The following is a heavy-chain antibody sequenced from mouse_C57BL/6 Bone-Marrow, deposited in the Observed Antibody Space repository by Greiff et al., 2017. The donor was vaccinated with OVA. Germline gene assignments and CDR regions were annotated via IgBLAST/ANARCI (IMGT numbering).Heavy chain of an antibody. D-gene: IGHD2-2*01. Sequence: EVKLVESGPGLVKPSQSLSLTCSVTGYSITSGYYWNWIRQFPGNKLEWMGYISYDGSNNYNPSLKNRISITRDTSKNQFFLKLNSVTTEDTATYYCARGGGYPYAMDYWGQGTSVTVSS. CDR1: GYSITSGYY. J-gene: IGHJ4*01. V-gene: IGHV3-6*01. CDR3: ARGGGYPYAMDY. CDR2: ISYDGSN.